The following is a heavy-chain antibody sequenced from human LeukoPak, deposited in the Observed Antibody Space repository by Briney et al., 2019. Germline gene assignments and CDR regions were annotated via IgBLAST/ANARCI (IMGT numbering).Heavy chain of an antibody. Sequence: ETLSLTCTVSGGSISSYYWSWIRQPPGKGLEWIGYIYYSGSTNYNPSLKSRVTISVDTSKNQFSLKLSSVTAADTAVYYCARVTYYYGSGAPGGWFDPWGQGTLVTVSS. CDR3: ARVTYYYGSGAPGGWFDP. D-gene: IGHD3-10*01. CDR1: GGSISSYY. V-gene: IGHV4-59*01. CDR2: IYYSGST. J-gene: IGHJ5*02.